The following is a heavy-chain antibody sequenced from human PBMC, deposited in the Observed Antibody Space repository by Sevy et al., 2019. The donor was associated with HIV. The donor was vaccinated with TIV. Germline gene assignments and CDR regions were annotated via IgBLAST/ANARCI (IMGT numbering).Heavy chain of an antibody. CDR3: AKTVGGDGYYYGMDV. V-gene: IGHV3-9*01. Sequence: GGSLRLSCAASGFTFDDYAMNWVRQAPGKGLEWVSGINWNSGSIGYADSVKGQFTISRHNAKNSLYLQMNSLRAEDTALYYCAKTVGGDGYYYGMDVWGQGTTVTVSS. CDR1: GFTFDDYA. CDR2: INWNSGSI. J-gene: IGHJ6*02. D-gene: IGHD3-16*01.